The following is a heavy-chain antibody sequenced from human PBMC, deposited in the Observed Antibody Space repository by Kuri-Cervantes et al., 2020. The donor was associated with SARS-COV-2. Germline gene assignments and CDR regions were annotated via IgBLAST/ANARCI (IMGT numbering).Heavy chain of an antibody. CDR2: IWYDGKNE. J-gene: IGHJ6*03. V-gene: IGHV3-33*08. CDR1: GFTFGNYA. D-gene: IGHD3-16*01. Sequence: LSLTCVASGFTFGNYAIHWVRQAPGKGLEWVAVIWYDGKNEYYAGSVKGRFTISRDNSRNTVLLQMNILRAEDTAIYYCARGAANYYMDVWGTGTTVTVSS. CDR3: ARGAANYYMDV.